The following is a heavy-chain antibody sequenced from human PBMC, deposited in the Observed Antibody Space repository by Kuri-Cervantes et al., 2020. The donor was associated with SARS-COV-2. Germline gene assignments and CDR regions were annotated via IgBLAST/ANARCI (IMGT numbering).Heavy chain of an antibody. CDR2: ISACNGNT. V-gene: IGHV1-18*04. J-gene: IGHJ3*02. D-gene: IGHD6-19*01. CDR1: GHTFTSYY. CDR3: ARPPAVGAVAGTEDAFDI. Sequence: ASVKVSCKASGHTFTSYYMHWVRQAPGQGLEWMGWISACNGNTNYAQKLQGRVTMTTDTSTSTAYMELRSLRSDDTAVYYCARPPAVGAVAGTEDAFDIWGQGTMVTVSS.